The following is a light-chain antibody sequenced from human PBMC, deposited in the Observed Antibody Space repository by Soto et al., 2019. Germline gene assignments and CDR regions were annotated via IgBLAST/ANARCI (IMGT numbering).Light chain of an antibody. CDR3: SSYSGPTTFYV. CDR2: EVN. CDR1: SSDVGTYTL. J-gene: IGLJ1*01. V-gene: IGLV2-23*02. Sequence: QSVLTQPASVSGSPGQSITISCTGTSSDVGTYTLVSWYQHHPGKAPKLVIYEVNKRPAGVSKRFSGSKSGDTASLTISGLQAEDEADYYCSSYSGPTTFYVSGTGTKVTAL.